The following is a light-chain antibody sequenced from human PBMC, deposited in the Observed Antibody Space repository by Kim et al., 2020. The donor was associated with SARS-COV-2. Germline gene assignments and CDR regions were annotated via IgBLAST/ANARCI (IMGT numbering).Light chain of an antibody. V-gene: IGLV1-51*01. CDR2: ENN. Sequence: QSVLTQPSSVSADVGRTVTISCSGSRSNIGDNSVSWYRHVPGTAPTLLIYENNKRPSEIPVRFSASKSGTAATLDIAGLQPGDEAEYYCGTWDSGPTPGRLFGTGTQLTVL. CDR3: GTWDSGPTPGRL. CDR1: RSNIGDNS. J-gene: IGLJ1*01.